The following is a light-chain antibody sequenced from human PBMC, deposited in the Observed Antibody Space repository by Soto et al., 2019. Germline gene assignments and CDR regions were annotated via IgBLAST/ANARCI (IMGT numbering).Light chain of an antibody. CDR2: GAS. V-gene: IGKV3-20*01. CDR3: QQYGTSPT. Sequence: ENVLTQSPGTLSLSPGERAALSCRASQSVGNNYLAWYQQRPGQAPRLLIYGASSRATGIPDRFAGSGSGTDLTLTISRLEPEDFAVYYCQQYGTSPTFGQGTKVEIK. CDR1: QSVGNNY. J-gene: IGKJ1*01.